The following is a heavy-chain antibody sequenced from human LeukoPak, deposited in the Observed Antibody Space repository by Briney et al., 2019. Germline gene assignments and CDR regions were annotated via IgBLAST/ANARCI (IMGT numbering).Heavy chain of an antibody. Sequence: PSETLSLTCAVYGGSFSGYYWSWIRQPPGKGLEWMGEINHSGSTNYNPSLKSRVTISVDTSKNQFSLKLSSVPAADTAVYYCARVQPWLVRTYFDYWGQGTLVTVSS. D-gene: IGHD6-19*01. CDR2: INHSGST. CDR1: GGSFSGYY. CDR3: ARVQPWLVRTYFDY. V-gene: IGHV4-34*01. J-gene: IGHJ4*02.